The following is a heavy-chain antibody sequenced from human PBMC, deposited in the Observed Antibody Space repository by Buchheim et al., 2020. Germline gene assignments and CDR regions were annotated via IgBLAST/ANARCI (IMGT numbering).Heavy chain of an antibody. CDR2: TSYSGGSI. J-gene: IGHJ4*02. CDR1: GFTFSSYG. Sequence: EVQLLESGGGLVQPGGSLRLSCAASGFTFSSYGMSWVRQAPGKGLEWVSATSYSGGSIYYADSVKGRVTISRDNSKNTLFLQMNSLRSEDTAVYYCAKSSGGYSYGPFDYWGQG. D-gene: IGHD5-18*01. CDR3: AKSSGGYSYGPFDY. V-gene: IGHV3-23*01.